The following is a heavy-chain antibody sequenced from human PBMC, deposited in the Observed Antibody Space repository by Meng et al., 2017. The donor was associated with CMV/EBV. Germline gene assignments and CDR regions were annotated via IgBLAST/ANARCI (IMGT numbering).Heavy chain of an antibody. Sequence: GGSFSGYYWSWIRPPPGKGLEWIGEINHSGSTNYNPSLKSRVTISVDTSKNQFSLKLSSVTAADTAVYYCARGVPDFWSGYYLYFDYWGQGTLVTVSS. CDR3: ARGVPDFWSGYYLYFDY. CDR1: GGSFSGYY. CDR2: INHSGST. J-gene: IGHJ4*02. D-gene: IGHD3-3*01. V-gene: IGHV4-34*01.